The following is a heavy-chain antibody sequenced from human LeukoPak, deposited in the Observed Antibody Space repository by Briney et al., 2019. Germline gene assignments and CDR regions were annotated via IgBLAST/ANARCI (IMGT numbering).Heavy chain of an antibody. J-gene: IGHJ4*02. V-gene: IGHV3-23*01. D-gene: IGHD6-13*01. CDR2: ISGSGGST. Sequence: GGSLRLSCAASGFTFSSYAMSWVRQAPGKGLEWVSAISGSGGSTYYADSVKGRFTISRDNSKNTLYLQMNSLRAEDTAVYYCAKVVAAGRSLSHFDYWGQGTLVTVSS. CDR1: GFTFSSYA. CDR3: AKVVAAGRSLSHFDY.